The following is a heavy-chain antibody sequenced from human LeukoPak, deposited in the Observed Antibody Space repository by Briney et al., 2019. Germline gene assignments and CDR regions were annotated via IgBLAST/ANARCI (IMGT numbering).Heavy chain of an antibody. D-gene: IGHD2/OR15-2a*01. CDR3: ARDWFHAIDY. CDR1: GFVIDDYG. CDR2: INWNGGST. Sequence: PGGSLRLSCAASGFVIDDYGMTWVRQAPGKGLEWVATINWNGGSTGYADSVKGRFIISRDNAKSTLYLQMNSLRAEDTAVYYCARDWFHAIDYWGQGTLVTVSS. V-gene: IGHV3-20*04. J-gene: IGHJ4*02.